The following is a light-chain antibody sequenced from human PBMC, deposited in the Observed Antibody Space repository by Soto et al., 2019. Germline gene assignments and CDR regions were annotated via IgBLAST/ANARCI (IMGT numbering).Light chain of an antibody. CDR3: QKYGSSGT. J-gene: IGKJ1*01. CDR2: GAS. CDR1: QSVSNNY. V-gene: IGKV3-20*01. Sequence: EIVLTQSPASLSLSPGERATLSCRASQSVSNNYLAWYQQKPGQAPRLLIYGASNRATGIPDGFSGSGSGTDFTLTISRLEPEDFAVYYCQKYGSSGTFGQGTKVDIK.